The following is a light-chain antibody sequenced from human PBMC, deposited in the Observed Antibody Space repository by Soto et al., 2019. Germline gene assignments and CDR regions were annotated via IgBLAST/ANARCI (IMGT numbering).Light chain of an antibody. CDR2: SNN. Sequence: QSVLTQPPSASGTPGQRVAISCSGSRSNIGVNTVNWYQHVPGTAPKLLIYSNNEWPSGVPDRFSGSKSGTSASLAISGLQSEDEAHYYCATWDDSLRGVVFGGGTKLTVL. CDR3: ATWDDSLRGVV. J-gene: IGLJ2*01. CDR1: RSNIGVNT. V-gene: IGLV1-44*01.